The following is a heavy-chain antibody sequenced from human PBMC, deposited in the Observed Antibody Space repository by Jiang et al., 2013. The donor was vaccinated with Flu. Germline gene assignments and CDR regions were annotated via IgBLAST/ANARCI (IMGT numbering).Heavy chain of an antibody. Sequence: LLKPSETLSLTCGVYGGSFSGYYWSWIRQPPGKGLEWIGEINHSGSTNYNPSLKSRVTISVDTSNNQFSLRLSSVTAADTAVYYCARQRPEYSTSTGLVVSVADYWGQGTLVTVSS. J-gene: IGHJ4*02. CDR3: ARQRPEYSTSTGLVVSVADY. CDR1: GGSFSGYY. V-gene: IGHV4-34*01. CDR2: INHSGST. D-gene: IGHD6-13*01.